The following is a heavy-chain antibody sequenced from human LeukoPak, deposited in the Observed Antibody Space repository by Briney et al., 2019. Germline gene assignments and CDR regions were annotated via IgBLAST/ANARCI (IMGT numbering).Heavy chain of an antibody. CDR3: AKDRLGAMMYFDF. V-gene: IGHV3-23*01. CDR1: GFTFSTYG. Sequence: GGSLRLSCEASGFTFSTYGMSWVRQAPGKGLEWVSAISGSGGSTYYADSVKVRVTISRDNSKNTLYLQVNSLRVEDTAVYYCAKDRLGAMMYFDFWGQGTLVTVSS. CDR2: ISGSGGST. J-gene: IGHJ4*02. D-gene: IGHD1-26*01.